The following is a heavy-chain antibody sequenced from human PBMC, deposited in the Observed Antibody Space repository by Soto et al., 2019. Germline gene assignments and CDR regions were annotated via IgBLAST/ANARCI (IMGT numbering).Heavy chain of an antibody. CDR3: ARAATGTTAWFDP. CDR1: DGSISSGDYY. V-gene: IGHV4-30-4*01. Sequence: QVQLQESGPGLVKPSQTLSLTCTVSDGSISSGDYYWSWIRQPPGKGLEWIGYIYYSGSTYYNPSLKSRVTISVDTSKNQFSLKLSSVTAADTAVYYCARAATGTTAWFDPWGQGTLVTVSS. J-gene: IGHJ5*02. D-gene: IGHD1-1*01. CDR2: IYYSGST.